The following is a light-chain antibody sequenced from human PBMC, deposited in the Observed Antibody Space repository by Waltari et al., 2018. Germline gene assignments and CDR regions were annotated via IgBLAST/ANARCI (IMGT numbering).Light chain of an antibody. Sequence: QSVLTQPPSASGTPGQRVTISCSGSSSNIGSNTVNWYQQLPGTAPKLLIYSNNEWPAGVPDRFSGSKSGTSASLAISGLQSDDEADYYCAAWDDSLNGWVFGGGTKLTVL. V-gene: IGLV1-44*01. CDR3: AAWDDSLNGWV. CDR2: SNN. CDR1: SSNIGSNT. J-gene: IGLJ3*02.